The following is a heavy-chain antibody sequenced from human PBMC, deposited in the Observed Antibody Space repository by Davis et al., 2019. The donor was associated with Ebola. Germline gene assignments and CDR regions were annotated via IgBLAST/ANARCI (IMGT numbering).Heavy chain of an antibody. D-gene: IGHD1-1*01. J-gene: IGHJ4*02. CDR3: ARAQFPTTSDH. CDR2: INPHNGNT. CDR1: GFSFTDYG. V-gene: IGHV1-18*04. Sequence: ASVKVSCKASGFSFTDYGITWVRQAPGQGLEWMGWINPHNGNTNYGQNVQGRVIMTSDTATTTAYMEVGSLRSDDTAVYYCARAQFPTTSDHWGQGTLVTVSS.